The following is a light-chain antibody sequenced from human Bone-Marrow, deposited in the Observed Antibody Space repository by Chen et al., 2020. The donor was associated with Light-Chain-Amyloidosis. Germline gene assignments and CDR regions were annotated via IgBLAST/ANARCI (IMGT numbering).Light chain of an antibody. CDR1: NIGSTS. J-gene: IGLJ3*02. CDR2: DDS. CDR3: QVWDRSSDRPV. V-gene: IGLV3-21*02. Sequence: SYVLTQPSSVSVAPGQTATIAWGGNNIGSTSVPWYQQTPGQAPLLDVYDDSDRPSGIPERLSGSNSGNTATLTISRVEAGDEADDYCQVWDRSSDRPVFGGGTKLTVL.